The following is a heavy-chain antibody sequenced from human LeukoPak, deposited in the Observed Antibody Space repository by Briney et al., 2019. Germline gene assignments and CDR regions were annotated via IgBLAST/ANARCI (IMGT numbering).Heavy chain of an antibody. D-gene: IGHD2-2*01. Sequence: GASVKVSCKASGYTFTGYYMHWVRQAPGQGLEWMGWINPNSGGTNYAQKFQGRVTMTRDTSISTAYMELSRLRSDDTAVYYCARAPYCCSTSCYVAVTPWFDPWGQGTLVTVSS. V-gene: IGHV1-2*02. J-gene: IGHJ5*02. CDR1: GYTFTGYY. CDR2: INPNSGGT. CDR3: ARAPYCCSTSCYVAVTPWFDP.